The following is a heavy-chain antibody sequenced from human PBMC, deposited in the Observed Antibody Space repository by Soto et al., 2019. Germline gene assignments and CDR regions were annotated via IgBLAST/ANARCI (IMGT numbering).Heavy chain of an antibody. CDR1: GGSISSGDYY. CDR2: IYYSGST. J-gene: IGHJ5*02. CDR3: ARARLGYCSGGSCYGNPGINNWFDP. Sequence: SETLSLTCTVSGGSISSGDYYWSWIRQPPGKGLEWIGYIYYSGSTYYNPSLKSRVTISVDTSKNQFSLKLSSVTAADTAVYYCARARLGYCSGGSCYGNPGINNWFDPWGQGTLVTVSS. V-gene: IGHV4-30-4*01. D-gene: IGHD2-15*01.